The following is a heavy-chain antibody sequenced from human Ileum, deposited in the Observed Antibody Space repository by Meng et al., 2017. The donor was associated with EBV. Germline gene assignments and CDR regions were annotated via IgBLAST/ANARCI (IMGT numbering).Heavy chain of an antibody. D-gene: IGHD1-14*01. Sequence: EVQLVESGGGLVQPGGCLMLSCAASGFNFSSYWMHWVRQAPGKGLVWVSRINTDGSITNYADSVKGRFTISRDNAKNTLYLQMNSLRAEDTAVYYCAKDLSWNQADYWGQGTLVTVSS. CDR2: INTDGSIT. J-gene: IGHJ4*02. V-gene: IGHV3-74*01. CDR1: GFNFSSYW. CDR3: AKDLSWNQADY.